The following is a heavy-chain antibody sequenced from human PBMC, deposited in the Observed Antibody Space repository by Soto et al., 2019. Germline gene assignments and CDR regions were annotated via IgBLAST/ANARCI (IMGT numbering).Heavy chain of an antibody. D-gene: IGHD6-19*01. Sequence: QVQLQQWGAGQLKPSETLSLTCAVHGESFSGYGGPFSGYYWSWIRQTPGKGLEWIGEINHRGGTPYRPSLKSRVTISVDTSKNQFSLNLNSVTAAATAVYYCARGQRRGGSSGWSLWGQGTLVTVSS. V-gene: IGHV4-34*02. CDR2: INHRGGT. J-gene: IGHJ4*02. CDR3: ARGQRRGGSSGWSL. CDR1: GESFSGYGGPFSGYY.